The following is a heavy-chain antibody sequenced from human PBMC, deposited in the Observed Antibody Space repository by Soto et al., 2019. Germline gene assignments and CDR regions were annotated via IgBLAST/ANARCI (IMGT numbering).Heavy chain of an antibody. CDR3: ARRKQLVRAFDI. D-gene: IGHD6-13*01. CDR1: GGSISSSSYY. CDR2: IYYSGST. V-gene: IGHV4-39*01. J-gene: IGHJ3*02. Sequence: LSETLSLTCTVSGGSISSSSYYWGWIRQPPGKGLEWIGSIYYSGSTYYNPSLKSRATISVDTSKNQFSLKLSSVTAADTAVYYCARRKQLVRAFDIWGQGTMVTVSS.